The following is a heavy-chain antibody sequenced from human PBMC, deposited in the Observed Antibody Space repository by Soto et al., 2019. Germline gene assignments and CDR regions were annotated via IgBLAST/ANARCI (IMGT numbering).Heavy chain of an antibody. Sequence: SETLSLTCAVSGGSISSSNWWSWVRQPPGKGLEWIGEIYHSGNTNYNPSLKSRVTMAVDKSRNQFSLKLSSVTAADTAVYYCARRWGEGRVDYWGQGTLITVS. CDR2: IYHSGNT. J-gene: IGHJ4*02. D-gene: IGHD3-10*01. CDR3: ARRWGEGRVDY. V-gene: IGHV4-4*02. CDR1: GGSISSSNW.